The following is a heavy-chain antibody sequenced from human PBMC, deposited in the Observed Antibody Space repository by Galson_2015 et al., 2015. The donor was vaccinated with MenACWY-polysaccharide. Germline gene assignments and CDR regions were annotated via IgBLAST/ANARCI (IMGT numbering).Heavy chain of an antibody. V-gene: IGHV3-23*01. CDR1: GFTFSSYA. CDR2: ISGSGGST. Sequence: SLRLSCAASGFTFSSYAMSWVRQAPGKGLEWVSAISGSGGSTYYADSVKGRFTISRDNSKNTLYLQMNSLRAEDTAVYYCATPRVYCSSTSCPGGYWGQGTLVTVSS. J-gene: IGHJ4*02. CDR3: ATPRVYCSSTSCPGGY. D-gene: IGHD2-2*01.